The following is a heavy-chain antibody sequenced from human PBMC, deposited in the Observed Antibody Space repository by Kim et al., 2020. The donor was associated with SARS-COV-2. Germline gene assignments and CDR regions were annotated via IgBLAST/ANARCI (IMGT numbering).Heavy chain of an antibody. D-gene: IGHD5-12*01. Sequence: ASVKVSCKASGYTFTSYGISWVRQAPGQGLEWMGWISAYNGNTNYAQKLQGRVTMTTDTSTSTAYMELRSLRSDDTAVYYCARSLLNSGYDTPFDYWGQGTLVTVSS. CDR2: ISAYNGNT. CDR1: GYTFTSYG. CDR3: ARSLLNSGYDTPFDY. J-gene: IGHJ4*02. V-gene: IGHV1-18*01.